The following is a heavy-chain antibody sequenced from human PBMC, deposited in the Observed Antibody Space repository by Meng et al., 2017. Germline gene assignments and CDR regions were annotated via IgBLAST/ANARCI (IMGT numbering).Heavy chain of an antibody. V-gene: IGHV3-21*01. CDR2: ISSSSSYI. Sequence: VQLVASGGGLVKPVGSLRLSCAASGFTFSSYSMNWVRQAPGKGLEWVSSISSSSSYIYYADSVKGRFTISRDNAKNSLYLQMNSLRAEDTAVYYCARDMTLAAAMVYWGQGTLVTVSS. CDR3: ARDMTLAAAMVY. D-gene: IGHD5-18*01. CDR1: GFTFSSYS. J-gene: IGHJ4*02.